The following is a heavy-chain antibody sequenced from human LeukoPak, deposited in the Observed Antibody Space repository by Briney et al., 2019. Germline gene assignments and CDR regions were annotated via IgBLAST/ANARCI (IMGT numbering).Heavy chain of an antibody. D-gene: IGHD6-13*01. J-gene: IGHJ4*02. CDR2: IDSSGDYT. CDR1: GFTFSTHA. CDR3: GKEFSSGWFF. Sequence: GGSLRLSCAASGFTFSTHAMTWVRQAPGKGREWVSSIDSSGDYTFYADAEKGLFIISGDNSKDTLYLQLSGLRAEDTAIYYCGKEFSSGWFFWGQGTLVSVSS. V-gene: IGHV3-23*01.